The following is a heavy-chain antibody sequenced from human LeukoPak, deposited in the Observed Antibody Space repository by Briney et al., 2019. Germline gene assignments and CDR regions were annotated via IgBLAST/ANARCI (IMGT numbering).Heavy chain of an antibody. Sequence: GGSLRLSCEASGFTFSRYWMSWVRQAPGRGLEWVANLAEDGSMTQYADSVKGRFTISRDNAKSSVYLQMSSLKAEDSAVYYCARDEKSGYFVYWGQGSLVSGSS. CDR2: LAEDGSMT. J-gene: IGHJ4*02. CDR1: GFTFSRYW. V-gene: IGHV3-7*01. CDR3: ARDEKSGYFVY. D-gene: IGHD1-26*01.